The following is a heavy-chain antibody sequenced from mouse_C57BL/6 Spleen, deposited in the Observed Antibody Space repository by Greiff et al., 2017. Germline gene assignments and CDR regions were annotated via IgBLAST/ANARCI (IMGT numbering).Heavy chain of an antibody. Sequence: QVQLQQSDAELVKPGASVKISCTASGYTFTDHTIPWMKQRPEQGLEWIGYIYPRDGSTKYNEKFKGKATLTADKSSSTAYMQLNSLTSEDSAVYFGARHDYGSFYYFDDWGQGTTLTVSS. CDR1: GYTFTDHT. CDR2: IYPRDGST. D-gene: IGHD1-1*01. J-gene: IGHJ2*01. V-gene: IGHV1-78*01. CDR3: ARHDYGSFYYFDD.